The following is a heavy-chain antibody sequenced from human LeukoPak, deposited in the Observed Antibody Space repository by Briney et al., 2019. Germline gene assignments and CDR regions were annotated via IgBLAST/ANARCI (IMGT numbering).Heavy chain of an antibody. J-gene: IGHJ5*02. V-gene: IGHV3-49*04. CDR3: TRARAEISYYYDSSGYYPNWFDP. Sequence: GGSLRLSCTASGFTFGDYAMSWVCQAPGKGLEWVGFIRSKAYGGTTEYAASVKGRFTISRDDSKSIAYLQMNSLKTEDTAVYYCTRARAEISYYYDSSGYYPNWFDPWGQGTLVTVSS. CDR1: GFTFGDYA. CDR2: IRSKAYGGTT. D-gene: IGHD3-22*01.